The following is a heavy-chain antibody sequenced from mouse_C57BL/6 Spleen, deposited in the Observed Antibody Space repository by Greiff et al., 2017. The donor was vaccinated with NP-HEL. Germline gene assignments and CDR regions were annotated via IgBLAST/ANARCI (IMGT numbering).Heavy chain of an antibody. CDR1: GYAFSSSW. V-gene: IGHV1-82*01. CDR3: AREEYDGYYVWYYFDY. CDR2: IYPGDGDT. J-gene: IGHJ2*01. D-gene: IGHD2-3*01. Sequence: QVQLQQSGPELVKPGASVKISCKASGYAFSSSWMNWVKQRPGKGLEWIGRIYPGDGDTNYIGKFKGKATLTADKSSSTAYMQLSSLTSEDSAVYFGAREEYDGYYVWYYFDYWGQGTTLTVSS.